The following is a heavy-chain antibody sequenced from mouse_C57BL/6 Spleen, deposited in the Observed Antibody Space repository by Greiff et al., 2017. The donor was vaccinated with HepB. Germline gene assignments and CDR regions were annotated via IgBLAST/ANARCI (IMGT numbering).Heavy chain of an antibody. CDR2: ISDGGSYT. CDR3: ARERATVAMDY. V-gene: IGHV5-4*01. J-gene: IGHJ4*01. Sequence: VQLKESGGGLVKPGGSLKLSCAASGFTFSSYAMSWVRQTPEKRLEWVATISDGGSYTYYPDNVKGRFTISRDNAKNNLYLQMSHLKSEDTAMYYCARERATVAMDYWGQGTSVTVSS. CDR1: GFTFSSYA. D-gene: IGHD1-1*01.